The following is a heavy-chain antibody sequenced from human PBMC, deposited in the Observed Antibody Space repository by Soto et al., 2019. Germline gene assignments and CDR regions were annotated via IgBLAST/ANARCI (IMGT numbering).Heavy chain of an antibody. Sequence: GASMKVSCKASGYTFNNSWVSWVRQAPGQGLEWMGWMSTDNGNTNYAQPLQGRVSMTTDTSTSTAYKELRNPRTDDTAVYYCARGGYYDSSGARNYHYYGMDVXX. V-gene: IGHV1-18*01. J-gene: IGHJ6*02. CDR3: ARGGYYDSSGARNYHYYGMDV. CDR1: GYTFNNSW. D-gene: IGHD3-22*01. CDR2: MSTDNGNT.